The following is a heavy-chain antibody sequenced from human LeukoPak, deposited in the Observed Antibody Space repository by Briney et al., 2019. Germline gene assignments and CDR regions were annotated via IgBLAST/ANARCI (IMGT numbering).Heavy chain of an antibody. CDR3: ARGGWLGRDFAY. CDR1: GNTLTELS. CDR2: FDPEHGET. J-gene: IGHJ4*02. V-gene: IGHV1-24*01. D-gene: IGHD5-18*01. Sequence: ASVKVSCKVSGNTLTELSMHWVRQVPGKGLEWMGGFDPEHGETIYAQKFQGRVTMTEDTSTDTAYMELSSLRSEDTAVYYCARGGWLGRDFAYWGQGTLVTVSS.